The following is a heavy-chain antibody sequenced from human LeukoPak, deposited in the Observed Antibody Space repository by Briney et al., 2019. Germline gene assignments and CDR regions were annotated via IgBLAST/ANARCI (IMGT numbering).Heavy chain of an antibody. J-gene: IGHJ5*02. D-gene: IGHD5-12*01. CDR1: GGSISSYF. Sequence: SETLSLTCTVSGGSISSYFWTWIRQPPGKGLEWIGYIYYSGSTSYNPSLKSRVTMSVDTSKNQFSLNLNSVTAADTAVYYCARGYVDWFDPWGQGTLVTVSS. V-gene: IGHV4-59*01. CDR3: ARGYVDWFDP. CDR2: IYYSGST.